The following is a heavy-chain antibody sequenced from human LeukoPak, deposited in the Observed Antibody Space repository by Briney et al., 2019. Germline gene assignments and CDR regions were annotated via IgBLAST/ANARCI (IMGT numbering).Heavy chain of an antibody. CDR1: GGSISRYY. Sequence: PSETLSLTCTVSGGSISRYYWSWIRQPPGKGLEWIGDIYYSGNTNYNPSLKSRVTISVDTSKNQFSLKLSSVTAADTAVYYCARTYYDFWSGYSSFDYWGQGTLVTVSS. D-gene: IGHD3-3*01. CDR2: IYYSGNT. CDR3: ARTYYDFWSGYSSFDY. V-gene: IGHV4-59*01. J-gene: IGHJ4*02.